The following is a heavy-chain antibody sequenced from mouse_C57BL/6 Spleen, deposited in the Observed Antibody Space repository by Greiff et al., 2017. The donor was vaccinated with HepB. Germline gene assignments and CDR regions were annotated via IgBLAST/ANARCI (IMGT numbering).Heavy chain of an antibody. Sequence: EVHLVESEGGLVQPGSSMKLSCTASGFTFSDYYMAWVRQVPEKGLEWVANINYDGSSTYYLDSLKSRFIISRDNAKNILYLQMSSLKSEDTATYHCARDYGNVDWYFDVWGTGTTVTVSS. D-gene: IGHD2-1*01. V-gene: IGHV5-16*01. J-gene: IGHJ1*03. CDR2: INYDGSST. CDR3: ARDYGNVDWYFDV. CDR1: GFTFSDYY.